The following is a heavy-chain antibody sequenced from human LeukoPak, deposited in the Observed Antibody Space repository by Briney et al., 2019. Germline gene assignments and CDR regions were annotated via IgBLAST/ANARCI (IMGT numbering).Heavy chain of an antibody. D-gene: IGHD6-13*01. CDR2: IYYSGST. V-gene: IGHV4-61*01. J-gene: IGHJ4*02. Sequence: PSETLSLTCTVSGGSVSSGSYYWSWIRQPPGKGLEWIGYIYYSGSTNYNPSLKSRVTISVDTSKNQFSLKLSSVTAADTAVYYCARDGSSWYDYWGQGTLVTVSS. CDR3: ARDGSSWYDY. CDR1: GGSVSSGSYY.